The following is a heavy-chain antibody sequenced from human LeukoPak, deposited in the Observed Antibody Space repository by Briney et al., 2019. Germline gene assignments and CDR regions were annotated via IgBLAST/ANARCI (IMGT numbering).Heavy chain of an antibody. CDR2: ISAYNGNT. V-gene: IGHV1-18*01. CDR3: ARGRIRGSGQQLVRWFDP. D-gene: IGHD6-13*01. CDR1: GYTFNRYG. J-gene: IGHJ5*02. Sequence: ASVKVSCKASGYTFNRYGISWVRQAPGQGLEWMGWISAYNGNTNYAQKLQGRVIMTTDTSTSTAYMELRSLRSDDTAVYYCARGRIRGSGQQLVRWFDPWGQGTLVTVSS.